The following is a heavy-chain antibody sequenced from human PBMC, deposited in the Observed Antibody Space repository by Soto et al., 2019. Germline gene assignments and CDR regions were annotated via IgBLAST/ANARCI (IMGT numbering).Heavy chain of an antibody. CDR3: GKVADSGYDTVDR. V-gene: IGHV3-48*01. CDR2: IRRHTSVT. J-gene: IGHJ5*02. D-gene: IGHD3-22*01. Sequence: EVQLVESGGMLVQPGGSLRLSCAASGLTLSTSSMNWVRQAPGKGLEWISYIRRHTSVTAYADSVKGRFTISRDSAKNSLYLQMDSLRGEDTAVYYWGKVADSGYDTVDRWGPGNLVTVSS. CDR1: GLTLSTSS.